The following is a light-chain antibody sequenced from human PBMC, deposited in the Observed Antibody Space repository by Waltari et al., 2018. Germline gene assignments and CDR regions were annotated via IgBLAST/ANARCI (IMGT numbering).Light chain of an antibody. CDR1: SLDVGTYDI. V-gene: IGLV2-23*02. J-gene: IGLJ2*01. Sequence: QSALTQPASVSGSLGQSITLSCTGTSLDVGTYDIASWYRQYPGEAPRLMIYEVVKRPSRVSNRFSGSKSGNMASLTISGLQAEDEAHYYCSSYAGGGRVVFGGGTKLTVL. CDR2: EVV. CDR3: SSYAGGGRVV.